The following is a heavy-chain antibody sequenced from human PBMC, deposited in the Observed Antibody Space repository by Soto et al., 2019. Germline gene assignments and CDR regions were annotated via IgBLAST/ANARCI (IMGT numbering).Heavy chain of an antibody. CDR3: AKSRSGYSYGLSQD. CDR2: ISYDGSNK. CDR1: GFTFSSYG. Sequence: QVQLVESGGGVVQPGRSLRLSCAASGFTFSSYGMHWVRQAPGKGLEWVAVISYDGSNKYYADSVKGRFTISRDNSKNTLYLQMNSLRAEDTAVYYCAKSRSGYSYGLSQDWGQGTLVTVSS. J-gene: IGHJ4*02. D-gene: IGHD5-18*01. V-gene: IGHV3-30*18.